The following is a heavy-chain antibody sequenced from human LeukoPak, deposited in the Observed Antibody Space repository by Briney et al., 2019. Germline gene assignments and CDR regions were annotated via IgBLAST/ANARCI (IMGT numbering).Heavy chain of an antibody. V-gene: IGHV3-33*01. CDR1: GFTFSSYG. J-gene: IGHJ3*02. D-gene: IGHD3-3*01. CDR2: IWYDGSNK. CDR3: AREGTRFSRAFDI. Sequence: PGGSLRLSCAASGFTFSSYGMHWVRQAPGKGLEWVAVIWYDGSNKYYADSVKGRFTISRDNPKNTLYLQMNSLRAEDTAVYYCAREGTRFSRAFDIWGQGTMVTVSS.